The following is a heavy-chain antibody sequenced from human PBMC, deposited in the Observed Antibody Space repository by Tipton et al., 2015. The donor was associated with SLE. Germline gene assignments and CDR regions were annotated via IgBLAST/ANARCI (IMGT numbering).Heavy chain of an antibody. J-gene: IGHJ3*01. CDR2: INAGNGNT. V-gene: IGHV1-3*01. Sequence: QLVQSGAEVKKPGASVKVSCKASGYTFNTYTMHWVRQAPGQRLESLGWINAGNGNTKYSDQFQGRVTLTSDTSASIAYMELSSLRFEGTAVYYCARRTTTWYGSFDLWGQGTSVTVSS. D-gene: IGHD6-13*01. CDR3: ARRTTTWYGSFDL. CDR1: GYTFNTYT.